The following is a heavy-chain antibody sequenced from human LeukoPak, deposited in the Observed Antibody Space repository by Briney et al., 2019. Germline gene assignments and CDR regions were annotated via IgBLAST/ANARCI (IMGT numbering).Heavy chain of an antibody. J-gene: IGHJ4*02. CDR2: IWYDGSNK. Sequence: PGGSLRLSCAASGFTFSSYGMHWARQAPGKGLEWVAVIWYDGSNKYYADSVKGRFTISRDNSKNTLYLQMNSLRAEDTAVYYCARDNPLLSNMFDYWGQGTLVTVSS. CDR3: ARDNPLLSNMFDY. V-gene: IGHV3-33*08. CDR1: GFTFSSYG. D-gene: IGHD4-11*01.